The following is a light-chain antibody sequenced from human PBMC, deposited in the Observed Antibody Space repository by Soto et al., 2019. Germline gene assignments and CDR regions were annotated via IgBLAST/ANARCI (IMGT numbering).Light chain of an antibody. V-gene: IGLV2-14*01. CDR2: EVS. CDR1: SNDVGGYNH. J-gene: IGLJ2*01. Sequence: QSVLTPPASVSGSPGQSITISCTGTSNDVGGYNHVSWYQQHPGKAPKLIIYEVSYRPSGVSNRFSGSKSGNTASLTISGLQAEDEADYYCNSYRSTDTVVFGGGTKLTVL. CDR3: NSYRSTDTVV.